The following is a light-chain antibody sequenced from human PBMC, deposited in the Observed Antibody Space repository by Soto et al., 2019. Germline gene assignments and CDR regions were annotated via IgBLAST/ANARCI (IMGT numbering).Light chain of an antibody. V-gene: IGLV1-47*02. CDR3: AAWDDTVRSYV. J-gene: IGLJ1*01. CDR2: SNN. Sequence: QSVLTQPPSVSGTPGQRVTISCSGSISNIGNNYVHWFQQLPGTAPKVLSNSNNQRPSGVPDRFSGSKSGTSASLAISGLRSEDEAEYYCAAWDDTVRSYVFGTGTKVTVL. CDR1: ISNIGNNY.